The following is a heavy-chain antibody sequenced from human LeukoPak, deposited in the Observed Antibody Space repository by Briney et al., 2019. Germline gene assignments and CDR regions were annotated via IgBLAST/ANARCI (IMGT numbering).Heavy chain of an antibody. D-gene: IGHD3-22*01. CDR2: IYHSGST. CDR1: GGSISSSNW. J-gene: IGHJ4*02. CDR3: ARESDYYYDSSGYYYGQIDY. Sequence: SETLSLTCAVSGGSISSSNWWSWVRQPPGKGLEWVGEIYHSGSTNYNPSLKSRVTISVDKSKNQFSLKLSSVTAADTAVYYCARESDYYYDSSGYYYGQIDYWGQGTLVTVSS. V-gene: IGHV4-4*02.